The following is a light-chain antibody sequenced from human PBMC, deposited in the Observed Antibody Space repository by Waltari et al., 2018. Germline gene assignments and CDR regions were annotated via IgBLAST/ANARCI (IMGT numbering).Light chain of an antibody. CDR3: SSYTSSSAVV. CDR2: DVS. J-gene: IGLJ2*01. V-gene: IGLV2-14*01. CDR1: SSDVGSYNY. Sequence: QSALTQPASVSGSPGQSITISCTGTSSDVGSYNYVSWYQQHPGKAPKLMIYDVSKRSSGVSNRFSGSKSGNTASLTISGLQAEDEADYYCSSYTSSSAVVFGGGTKLTVL.